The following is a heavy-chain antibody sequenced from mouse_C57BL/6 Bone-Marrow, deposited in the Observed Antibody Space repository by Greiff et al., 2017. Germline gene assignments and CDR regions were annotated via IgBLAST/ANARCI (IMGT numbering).Heavy chain of an antibody. CDR3: ARTCEMDY. CDR2: IDPSDSYT. Sequence: QVQLQQPGAELVMPGASVKLSCKASGYTFTSYWMHWVKQRPGQGLEWIGEIDPSDSYTKYNQKFKGKSTLTVDKSSSTAYMLLSSLTSEESAVYYCARTCEMDYWGQGTSVTVSS. CDR1: GYTFTSYW. J-gene: IGHJ4*01. V-gene: IGHV1-69*01.